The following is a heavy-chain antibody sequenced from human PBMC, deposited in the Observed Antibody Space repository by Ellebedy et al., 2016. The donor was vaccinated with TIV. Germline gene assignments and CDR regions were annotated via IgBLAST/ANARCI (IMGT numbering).Heavy chain of an antibody. CDR3: ARVGYSRGWIYYFDY. CDR2: IKKDGSEK. J-gene: IGHJ4*02. Sequence: GESLKISCAASGFTFSTYWMSWVRQAPGKGLEWVANIKKDGSEKYYVDSVKGRFTISRDNAKNSLYLQMSSLRAEDTAVYYCARVGYSRGWIYYFDYWGQGTLVTVSS. V-gene: IGHV3-7*04. D-gene: IGHD6-19*01. CDR1: GFTFSTYW.